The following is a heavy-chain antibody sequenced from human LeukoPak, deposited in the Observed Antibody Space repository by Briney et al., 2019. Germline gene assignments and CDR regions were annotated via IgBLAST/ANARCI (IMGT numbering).Heavy chain of an antibody. Sequence: PSETLSLTCTVSGGSISSSSYYWGWIRQPPGKGLEWIGSIYYSGSTYYNPSLKSRVTISVDTSKNQFSLKLSSVTAADTAVYYCARVTHQLFDYWGQGTLVTVSS. CDR3: ARVTHQLFDY. J-gene: IGHJ4*02. V-gene: IGHV4-39*07. CDR1: GGSISSSSYY. D-gene: IGHD1-1*01. CDR2: IYYSGST.